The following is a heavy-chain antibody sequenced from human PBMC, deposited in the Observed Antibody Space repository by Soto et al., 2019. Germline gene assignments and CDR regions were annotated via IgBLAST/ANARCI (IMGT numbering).Heavy chain of an antibody. D-gene: IGHD1-26*01. CDR2: ISHTGDT. V-gene: IGHV4-61*01. J-gene: IGHJ4*02. Sequence: PSETLSLTCTVSDASVWSDSYFWTWIRQPPGKGLEWIAYISHTGDTNYNPSLKSRVTISIDTSRNQFSLTVTSLTAADTAVYFCARIVVGVTVDLWGQGSLVTVSS. CDR1: DASVWSDSYF. CDR3: ARIVVGVTVDL.